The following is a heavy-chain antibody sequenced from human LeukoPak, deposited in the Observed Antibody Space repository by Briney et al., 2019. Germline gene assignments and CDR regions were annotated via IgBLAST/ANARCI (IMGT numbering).Heavy chain of an antibody. CDR1: GFTFSSYA. J-gene: IGHJ4*02. D-gene: IGHD3-22*01. CDR2: ISGSGGST. CDR3: AKGRSSGFQLYTIDY. V-gene: IGHV3-23*01. Sequence: PGGSLRLSCAASGFTFSSYAMSWVRQAPGKGLEWVSAISGSGGSTYYADSVKGRFTISRDNSKNTLYLQMNSLRAEDTAVYYCAKGRSSGFQLYTIDYWGQGTLVTVSS.